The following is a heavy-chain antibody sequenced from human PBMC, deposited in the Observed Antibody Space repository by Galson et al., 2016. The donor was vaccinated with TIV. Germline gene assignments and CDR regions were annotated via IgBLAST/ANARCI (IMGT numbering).Heavy chain of an antibody. Sequence: SLRLSCAASGFTFDDYGMSWVRQAPGKGLEWVSSINWNGGATSYADSVKGRFTISRDNAKNFLYLQMNSLRAEDTALYHCVREMAWGGACYYFDYWGQGTVVTVSS. CDR1: GFTFDDYG. CDR3: VREMAWGGACYYFDY. CDR2: INWNGGAT. V-gene: IGHV3-20*01. D-gene: IGHD2-21*02. J-gene: IGHJ4*02.